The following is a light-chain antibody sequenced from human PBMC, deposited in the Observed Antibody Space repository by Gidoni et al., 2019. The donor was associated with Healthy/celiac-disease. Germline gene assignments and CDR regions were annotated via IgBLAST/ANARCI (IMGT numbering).Light chain of an antibody. Sequence: DIQMTQSPSSLSASVGDRVTITCQARQDISNYLNWYQQKPGKAPKLLIYDASNLETGVPSRFSGSGSGTDFTFTISSLQHEDIATYYCQQYGNRPPITFGQGTRLEIK. J-gene: IGKJ5*01. CDR1: QDISNY. V-gene: IGKV1-33*01. CDR3: QQYGNRPPIT. CDR2: DAS.